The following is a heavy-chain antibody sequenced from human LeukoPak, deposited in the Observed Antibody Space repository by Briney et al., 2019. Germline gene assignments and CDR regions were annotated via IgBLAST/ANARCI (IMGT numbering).Heavy chain of an antibody. V-gene: IGHV3-7*05. CDR2: IDQDGSEK. Sequence: PGGSLRLSCAASGFTFSSYWMSWVRQAPGKGLEWVANIDQDGSEKHYVDSVKGRFTISRDNAEDSLYLQMNSLRAEDTAVYYCARGGRPDFWGQGTLVTVSS. J-gene: IGHJ4*02. CDR1: GFTFSSYW. CDR3: ARGGRPDF. D-gene: IGHD1-1*01.